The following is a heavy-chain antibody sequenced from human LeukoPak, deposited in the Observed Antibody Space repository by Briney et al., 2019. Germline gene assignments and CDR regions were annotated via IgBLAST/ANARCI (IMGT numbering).Heavy chain of an antibody. CDR3: AKAPVTTCSGAYCYPFDY. CDR1: GFTFSSYE. CDR2: ISSSGSTI. V-gene: IGHV3-48*03. Sequence: GGSLRLSCAASGFTFSSYEMNWVRQAPGKGLEWVSYISSSGSTIYYADSVKGRFTISRDNAKNSLYLQMNSLRAEDAAVYYCAKAPVTTCSGAYCYPFDYWSQGTLVTVSS. D-gene: IGHD2-15*01. J-gene: IGHJ4*02.